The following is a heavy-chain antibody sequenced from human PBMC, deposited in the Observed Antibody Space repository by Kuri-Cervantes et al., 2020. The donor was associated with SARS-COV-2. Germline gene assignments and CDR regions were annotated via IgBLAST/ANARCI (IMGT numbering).Heavy chain of an antibody. CDR1: GFTFDDYA. CDR3: AKEGGVTSFDY. J-gene: IGHJ4*02. D-gene: IGHD2-21*02. Sequence: LSLTCAASGFTFDDYAMHWVRQAPGKGLEWVSGISWNSGSIGYADSVKGRFTISRDNAKNSLYLQMNSLRAEDTALYYCAKEGGVTSFDYWGQGTLVTVSS. CDR2: ISWNSGSI. V-gene: IGHV3-9*01.